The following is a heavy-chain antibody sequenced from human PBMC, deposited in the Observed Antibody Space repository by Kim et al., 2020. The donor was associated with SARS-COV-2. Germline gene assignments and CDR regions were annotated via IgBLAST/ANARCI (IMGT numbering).Heavy chain of an antibody. CDR2: INHSGST. J-gene: IGHJ3*01. CDR1: GGSFSGYY. Sequence: SETLSLTCAVYGGSFSGYYWNWIRQPPGKGLEWIGEINHSGSTRYNPSLKSRVTMSVDTPKNQISLKLTSVTAADTAVYYCARYGLSGKAFDVWGQGTLV. CDR3: ARYGLSGKAFDV. V-gene: IGHV4-34*01. D-gene: IGHD3-10*01.